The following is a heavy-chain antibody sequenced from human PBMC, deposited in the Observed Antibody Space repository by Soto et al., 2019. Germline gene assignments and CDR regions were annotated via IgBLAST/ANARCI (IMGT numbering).Heavy chain of an antibody. CDR1: GFTFSSYA. CDR3: ARDLGYGFSYFDY. J-gene: IGHJ4*02. CDR2: ISYDGSNK. Sequence: PGGSLRLSCAASGFTFSSYAMHWVRQAPGKGLEWVAVISYDGSNKYYADSVKGRFTISRDNSKNTLYLQMNSLRAEDTAVYYCARDLGYGFSYFDYWGLGTLVTVSS. V-gene: IGHV3-30-3*01. D-gene: IGHD5-12*01.